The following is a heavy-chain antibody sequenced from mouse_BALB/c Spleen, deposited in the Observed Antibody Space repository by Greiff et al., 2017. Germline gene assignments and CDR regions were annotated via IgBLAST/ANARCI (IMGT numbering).Heavy chain of an antibody. V-gene: IGHV1-67*01. CDR2: ISTYYGNT. Sequence: VQGVESGPELVRPGVSVKISCKGSGYTFTDYAMHWVKQSHAKSLEWIGVISTYYGNTNYNQKFKGKATMTVDKSSSTAYMELARLTSEDSAIYYCARGDIGNLPMDYWGQGTSVTVSS. CDR1: GYTFTDYA. CDR3: ARGDIGNLPMDY. J-gene: IGHJ4*01. D-gene: IGHD2-14*01.